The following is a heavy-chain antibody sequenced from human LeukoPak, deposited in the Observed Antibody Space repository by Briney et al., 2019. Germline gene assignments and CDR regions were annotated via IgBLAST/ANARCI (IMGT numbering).Heavy chain of an antibody. Sequence: GGSLRLSCVVSGFTVGGNYMTWVRQAPGKGLEWVSVIYTGGTTYYRDSVKGRFTISRHNSKNVVNLQMDSLRPEDTAVYYCASGPTYDYVRVILYWGQGTLVTVSS. J-gene: IGHJ4*02. CDR2: IYTGGTT. V-gene: IGHV3-53*04. D-gene: IGHD3-16*01. CDR1: GFTVGGNY. CDR3: ASGPTYDYVRVILY.